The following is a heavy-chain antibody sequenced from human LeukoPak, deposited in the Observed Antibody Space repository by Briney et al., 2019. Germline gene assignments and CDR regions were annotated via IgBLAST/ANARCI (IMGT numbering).Heavy chain of an antibody. CDR3: ARDLGYYGSVKQNY. V-gene: IGHV3-66*01. J-gene: IGHJ4*02. CDR2: ISSGGST. CDR1: GFTVSSNH. Sequence: PGGSLRLSCAASGFTVSSNHMSWVRQAPGKGLEWVSVISSGGSTYYADSVKGRFTISRDNSKNTLYLQMNSLRAEDTAVYYCARDLGYYGSVKQNYWGQGTLVTVSS. D-gene: IGHD3-10*01.